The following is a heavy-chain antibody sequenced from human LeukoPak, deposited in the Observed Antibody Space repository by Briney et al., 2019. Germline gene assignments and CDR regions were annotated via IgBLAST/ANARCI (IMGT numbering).Heavy chain of an antibody. D-gene: IGHD3-10*01. V-gene: IGHV1-69*06. CDR2: IIPIFDTT. CDR1: GYTFTSYY. J-gene: IGHJ6*03. CDR3: ARAIRGSKIASRYYIYYMDI. Sequence: ASVKVSCKASGYTFTSYYMHWVRQAPGQGLEWMGGIIPIFDTTNYAQNFQGRVTITADKSTNTAYMELSSLRSEDTAVYYCARAIRGSKIASRYYIYYMDIWGQGTTVTISS.